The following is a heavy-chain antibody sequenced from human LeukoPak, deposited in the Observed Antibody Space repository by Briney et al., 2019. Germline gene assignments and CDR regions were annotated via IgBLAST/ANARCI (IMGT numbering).Heavy chain of an antibody. Sequence: GGSLRLSCAASGFTVSNNYMSWVRQAPGKGLEWVSTIYRGGSTYYADSVTDRFTISRDNSKNTLYLQMDSLRVEDTAVYYCARDEWHDFWSGIPLYWVQRTLVTVSS. CDR3: ARDEWHDFWSGIPLY. J-gene: IGHJ4*02. CDR1: GFTVSNNY. CDR2: IYRGGST. D-gene: IGHD3-3*01. V-gene: IGHV3-66*01.